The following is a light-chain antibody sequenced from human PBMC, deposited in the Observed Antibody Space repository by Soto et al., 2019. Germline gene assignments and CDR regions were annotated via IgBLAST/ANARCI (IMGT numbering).Light chain of an antibody. CDR3: QSYDSRLSVV. CDR1: SSNIGAGYD. CDR2: GNS. V-gene: IGLV1-40*01. Sequence: QSVLTQPPSVSGAPGQRVTISCTGSSSNIGAGYDVHWYQLLPGTAPKLLIYGNSNRPSGVPDRFSGSKSGTSASLAITGLHAEDEADYYCQSYDSRLSVVFGGGTKLTVL. J-gene: IGLJ2*01.